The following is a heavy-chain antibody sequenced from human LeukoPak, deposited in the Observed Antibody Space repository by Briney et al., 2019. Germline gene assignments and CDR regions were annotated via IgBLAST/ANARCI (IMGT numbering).Heavy chain of an antibody. CDR2: ISAYNGNT. J-gene: IGHJ4*02. V-gene: IGHV1-18*01. Sequence: ASVKVSCKASGYTSTSYGISWVRQAPGQGLEWMGWISAYNGNTNYAQKLQGRVTMTTDTSTSTAYMELRSLRSDDTAVYYCARATDVTFGGVIAYWGQGTLVTVSS. CDR1: GYTSTSYG. D-gene: IGHD3-16*02. CDR3: ARATDVTFGGVIAY.